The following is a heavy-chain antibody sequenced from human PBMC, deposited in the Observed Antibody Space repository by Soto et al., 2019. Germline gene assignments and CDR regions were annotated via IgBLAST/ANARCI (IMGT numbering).Heavy chain of an antibody. CDR1: GFTFSSYW. CDR3: ARVGATTWY. J-gene: IGHJ4*02. V-gene: IGHV3-74*01. CDR2: VNSDGSTT. Sequence: GGSLRLSCAASGFTFSSYWMHWVRQAPGKGLVWVSRVNSDGSTTNYADAVKGRFTISRDNAKNTLYLQMGGLRAEDTAVYYCARVGATTWYWGQGTLVTVSS. D-gene: IGHD1-26*01.